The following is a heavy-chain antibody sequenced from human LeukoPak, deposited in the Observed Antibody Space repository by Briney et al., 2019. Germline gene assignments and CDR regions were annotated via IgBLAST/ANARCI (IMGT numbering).Heavy chain of an antibody. Sequence: PSETLSHTCTVSGGSISSYYWSWIRQPAGKGLEWIGRIYTSGSTNYSPSLKSRVTMSVDTSKNQFSLKLSSVTAADTAVYYCARRSCSGGTCYESRGWFDSWGQGTLVTVSS. V-gene: IGHV4-4*07. CDR1: GGSISSYY. CDR2: IYTSGST. D-gene: IGHD2-15*01. CDR3: ARRSCSGGTCYESRGWFDS. J-gene: IGHJ5*01.